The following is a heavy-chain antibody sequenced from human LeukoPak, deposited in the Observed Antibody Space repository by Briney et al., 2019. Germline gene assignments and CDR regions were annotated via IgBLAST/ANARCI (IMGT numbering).Heavy chain of an antibody. V-gene: IGHV3-23*01. CDR2: ISGSGGST. J-gene: IGHJ4*02. CDR3: AKWGKTYSNSDY. Sequence: PSETLSLTCAVSGGSISSNNWWGWVRQPPGKGLEWVSAISGSGGSTYYADSVKGRFTISRDNSKNTLYLQMNSLRAEGTAVYYCAKWGKTYSNSDYWGQGTLVTVSS. D-gene: IGHD4-11*01. CDR1: GGSISSNN.